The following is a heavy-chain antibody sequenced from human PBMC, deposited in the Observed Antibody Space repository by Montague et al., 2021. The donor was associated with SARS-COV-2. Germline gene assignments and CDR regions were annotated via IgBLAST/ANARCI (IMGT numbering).Heavy chain of an antibody. Sequence: CAISGDSVSSNSAAWNWIRQSPSRGLEWLGRTYYRSKWYNDYAVSVKSRITINPDTSKNQFSLQLNSVTPEDTAVYYCARLRDGVVPSPILGVGPYYSYYYMDVWGRGTTVTVSS. V-gene: IGHV6-1*01. D-gene: IGHD3-10*01. CDR3: ARLRDGVVPSPILGVGPYYSYYYMDV. J-gene: IGHJ6*03. CDR1: GDSVSSNSAA. CDR2: TYYRSKWYN.